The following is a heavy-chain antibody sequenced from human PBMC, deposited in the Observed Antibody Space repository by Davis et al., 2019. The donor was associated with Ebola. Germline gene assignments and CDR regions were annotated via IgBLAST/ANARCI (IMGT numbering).Heavy chain of an antibody. CDR1: GGAFSSYG. CDR2: IIPVSGVP. D-gene: IGHD3-22*01. Sequence: SVKVSCKASGGAFSSYGINWVRQAPGQGLDWMGGIIPVSGVPKYAQDFQGRVTITADESTSTAYMELSSLRSEDTAVYYCARDRYSDESGYFFEQSHWGQGTLVTVSS. CDR3: ARDRYSDESGYFFEQSH. V-gene: IGHV1-69*13. J-gene: IGHJ4*02.